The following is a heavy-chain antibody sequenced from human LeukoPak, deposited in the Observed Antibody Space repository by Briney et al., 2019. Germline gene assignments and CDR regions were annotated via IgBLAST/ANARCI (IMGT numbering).Heavy chain of an antibody. D-gene: IGHD3-10*01. CDR3: ARDGSGSYYPEK. Sequence: PSETLSLTCTVSGGSISSYYWSWIRQPPGKALEWIGNIFYTGSTYYSPSLKSRVTISLDTSKNQFSLKLSSVTAADTAVYYCARDGSGSYYPEKWGQGTLVTVSS. J-gene: IGHJ4*02. CDR1: GGSISSYY. CDR2: IFYTGST. V-gene: IGHV4-59*12.